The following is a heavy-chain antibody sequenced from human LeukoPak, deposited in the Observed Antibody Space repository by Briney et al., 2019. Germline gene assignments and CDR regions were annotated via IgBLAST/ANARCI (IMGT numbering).Heavy chain of an antibody. V-gene: IGHV3-74*01. CDR1: GFTFSSYW. D-gene: IGHD2-2*01. J-gene: IGHJ6*02. CDR3: ARDYCSSTSCYFYYYYGMDV. CDR2: IKGDGSST. Sequence: GGSLRLSCAASGFTFSSYWMHWVRHTPGKGLVWVSRIKGDGSSTSYADSVKGRFTISRDNAKNTLYLQMNSLRAEDTAVYYCARDYCSSTSCYFYYYYGMDVWGQGTTVTVSS.